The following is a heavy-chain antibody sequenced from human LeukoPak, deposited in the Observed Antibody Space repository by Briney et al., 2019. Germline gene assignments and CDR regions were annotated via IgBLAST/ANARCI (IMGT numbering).Heavy chain of an antibody. J-gene: IGHJ4*02. CDR1: GGAFSNYF. CDR3: ARGQYCSTTTCYSARRYFDF. V-gene: IGHV4-34*01. D-gene: IGHD2-2*01. CDR2: INDSGST. Sequence: PSETLSLTCAVSGGAFSNYFWTWIRQPPGKGLEWIAEINDSGSTNSNSSLGSRVAISLDTSKNQFSLRLASVTAADTAVYYCARGQYCSTTTCYSARRYFDFWGQGTLVTVSS.